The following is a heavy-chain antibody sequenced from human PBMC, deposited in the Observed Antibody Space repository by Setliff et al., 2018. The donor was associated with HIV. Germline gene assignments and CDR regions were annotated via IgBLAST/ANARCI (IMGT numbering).Heavy chain of an antibody. D-gene: IGHD6-13*01. J-gene: IGHJ4*01. CDR2: ISTDGSNK. Sequence: HPGGSLRLSCVVSGFSFSNFWMSWVRQTPGKGLESLAIISTDGSNKQYLNSVRGRFTISRDNAKNSLFLQMDNLRVEDTGIYYCARGGASSLPLDYWGHGTLVTVSS. CDR3: ARGGASSLPLDY. CDR1: GFSFSNFW. V-gene: IGHV3-7*01.